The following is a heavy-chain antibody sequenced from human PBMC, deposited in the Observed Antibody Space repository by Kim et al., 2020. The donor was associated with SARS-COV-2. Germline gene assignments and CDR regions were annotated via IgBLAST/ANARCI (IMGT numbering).Heavy chain of an antibody. Sequence: KGRFTISRDNAKNSLYLQMNSLRAEDTALYYCAKDTCGSTSCYYYYGMDVWGQGTTVTVSS. J-gene: IGHJ6*02. CDR3: AKDTCGSTSCYYYYGMDV. D-gene: IGHD2-2*01. V-gene: IGHV3-9*01.